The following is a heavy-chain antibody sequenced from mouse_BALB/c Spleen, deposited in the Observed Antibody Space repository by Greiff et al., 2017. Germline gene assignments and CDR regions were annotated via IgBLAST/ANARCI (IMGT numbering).Heavy chain of an antibody. Sequence: VQLVESGPGLVAPSQSLSITCTVSGFSLTGYGVNWVRQPPGKGLEWLGMIWGDGSTDYNSALKSRLSISKDNSKSQVFLKMNSLQTDDTARYYCARAHYYGYGAYFDYWGQGTTLTVSS. CDR2: IWGDGST. CDR1: GFSLTGYG. J-gene: IGHJ2*01. D-gene: IGHD1-2*01. V-gene: IGHV2-6-7*01. CDR3: ARAHYYGYGAYFDY.